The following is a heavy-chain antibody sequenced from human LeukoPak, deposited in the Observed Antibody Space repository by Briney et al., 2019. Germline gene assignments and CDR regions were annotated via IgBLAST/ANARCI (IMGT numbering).Heavy chain of an antibody. Sequence: GASVKVSCKASGYTFTDYYMHWVRQAPGQGLKWMGWINPNSGGTNYAQKFQGRVTMTRDTSISTAYMELSRLRSDDTAVYYCARAGTTGTDYYYYYMDVWGKGTTVTVSS. CDR1: GYTFTDYY. CDR3: ARAGTTGTDYYYYYMDV. V-gene: IGHV1-2*02. D-gene: IGHD1-1*01. CDR2: INPNSGGT. J-gene: IGHJ6*03.